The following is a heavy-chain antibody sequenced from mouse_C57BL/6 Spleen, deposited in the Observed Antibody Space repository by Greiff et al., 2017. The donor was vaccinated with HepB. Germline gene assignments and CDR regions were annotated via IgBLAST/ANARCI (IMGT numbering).Heavy chain of an antibody. V-gene: IGHV2-2*01. Sequence: VKLMESGPGLVQPSQSLSITCTVSGFSLTSYGVHWVRQSPGKGLEWLGVIWSGGSTDYNAAFISRLSISKDNSKSQVFFKMNSLQADDTAIYYCARNRDYDGNWDAMDYWGQGTSVTVSS. CDR1: GFSLTSYG. D-gene: IGHD2-4*01. CDR3: ARNRDYDGNWDAMDY. J-gene: IGHJ4*01. CDR2: IWSGGST.